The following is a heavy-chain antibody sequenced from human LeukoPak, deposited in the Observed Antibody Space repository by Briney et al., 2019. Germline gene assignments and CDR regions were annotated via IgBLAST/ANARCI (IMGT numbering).Heavy chain of an antibody. V-gene: IGHV4-34*01. CDR3: ARGTLTSGAGDY. Sequence: SETLSLTCAVYGGSFSGYYWSWIRQPPGKGLEWIGEINHSGSTNYNPSLKSRVTISVDTSQNQFSLKLSSVTAAGTGVYFCARGTLTSGAGDYWGQGTLVTVSS. CDR1: GGSFSGYY. D-gene: IGHD2-8*02. J-gene: IGHJ4*02. CDR2: INHSGST.